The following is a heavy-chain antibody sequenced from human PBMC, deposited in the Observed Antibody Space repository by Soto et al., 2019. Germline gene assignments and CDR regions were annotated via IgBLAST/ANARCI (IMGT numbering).Heavy chain of an antibody. CDR2: IYATGTT. D-gene: IGHD1-1*01. J-gene: IGHJ5*02. CDR1: GASISGFY. V-gene: IGHV4-4*07. CDR3: VRDGTKTLRDWFDP. Sequence: SETLSLTCTVSGASISGFYWSWIRKSAGKGLEWIGRIYATGTTDYNPSLKSRVMMSVDTSKEQFSLKLRSVTAADTAVYYCVRDGTKTLRDWFDPWGQGISVTVAS.